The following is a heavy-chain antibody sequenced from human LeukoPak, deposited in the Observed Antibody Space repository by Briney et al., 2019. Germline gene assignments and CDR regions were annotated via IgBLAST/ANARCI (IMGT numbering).Heavy chain of an antibody. CDR3: ARDESDFSKVAH. Sequence: PSGTLSLTCAVSGGSISSNWWTWVRQPPGKGLEWIGEIQYSGRTNYNPSLKSRVTISLDKSKKQFSLNLYSVTAADTAMYYCARDESDFSKVAHWGQGTLVIVSS. CDR1: GGSISSNW. D-gene: IGHD4-11*01. V-gene: IGHV4-4*02. CDR2: IQYSGRT. J-gene: IGHJ4*02.